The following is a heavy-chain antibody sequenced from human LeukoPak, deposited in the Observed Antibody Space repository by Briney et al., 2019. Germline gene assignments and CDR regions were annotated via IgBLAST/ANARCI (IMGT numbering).Heavy chain of an antibody. CDR2: INSDGYTT. V-gene: IGHV3-74*01. J-gene: IGHJ4*02. CDR3: ARDWTYYDSSGYFDY. CDR1: GFPFSIYC. Sequence: GGSLRLSCAASGFPFSIYCMHWVRQGPGRGLVWVSRINSDGYTTTYADSVKGRFTIARDDAKNTLYLQMNSLRAEDTAVYYCARDWTYYDSSGYFDYWGQGTLVTVSS. D-gene: IGHD3-22*01.